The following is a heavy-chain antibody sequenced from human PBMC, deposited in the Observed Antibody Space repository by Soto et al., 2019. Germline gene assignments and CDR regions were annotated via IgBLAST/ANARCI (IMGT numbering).Heavy chain of an antibody. Sequence: SVKVSCKASGGTFSSYAISWVRQAPGQGLEWMGGIIPIFGTANYAQKFQGRVTITADESTSTAYMELSSLRSEDTAVYYCARDHHYYDSSGYYYRYYFDYWGHGTLVTVSS. CDR2: IIPIFGTA. J-gene: IGHJ4*01. CDR1: GGTFSSYA. V-gene: IGHV1-69*13. D-gene: IGHD3-22*01. CDR3: ARDHHYYDSSGYYYRYYFDY.